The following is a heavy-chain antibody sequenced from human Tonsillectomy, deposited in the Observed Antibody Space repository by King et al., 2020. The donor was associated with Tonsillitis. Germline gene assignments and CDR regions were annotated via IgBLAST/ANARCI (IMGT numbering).Heavy chain of an antibody. D-gene: IGHD3-3*01. J-gene: IGHJ4*02. CDR3: ARELGIFYDS. V-gene: IGHV3-48*03. Sequence: QLVQSGGGLVQPGGSLRLSCAASGFTFSTYEMNWVRQAPGKGLEWIFYSSSGGTIHYADSVKGRFTISRDNAKNSLYLQMNSLRAEDTAIYYCARELGIFYDSWGQGTLVTVSS. CDR2: SSSGGTI. CDR1: GFTFSTYE.